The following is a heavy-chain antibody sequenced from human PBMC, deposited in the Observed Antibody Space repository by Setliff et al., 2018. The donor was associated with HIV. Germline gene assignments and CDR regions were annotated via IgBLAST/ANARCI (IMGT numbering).Heavy chain of an antibody. J-gene: IGHJ4*02. V-gene: IGHV4-59*01. Sequence: SETLSLTCTVSGGSISSYYWSWIRQPPGKGLEWIGYIYYSGSTKYNPSLKSRVTISADTSKNQFSLKLSSVTAADTAVYYCARGPYCSGDSCYSSLDYWGQGTLVTVSS. CDR2: IYYSGST. CDR1: GGSISSYY. D-gene: IGHD2-15*01. CDR3: ARGPYCSGDSCYSSLDY.